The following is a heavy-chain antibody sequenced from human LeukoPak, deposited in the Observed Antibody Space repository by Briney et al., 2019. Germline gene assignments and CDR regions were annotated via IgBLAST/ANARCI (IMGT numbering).Heavy chain of an antibody. CDR3: ARRLLYGDPYYFDY. V-gene: IGHV5-51*01. Sequence: GESLQISCETSGYSFTSNWIAWVRQKPGKGLEWMGIIYPGDSETRYSPSFQGQVTISVDKSVRSAYLSWSSLRASDTAMYYCARRLLYGDPYYFDYWGQGTLVTVSS. J-gene: IGHJ4*02. CDR1: GYSFTSNW. CDR2: IYPGDSET. D-gene: IGHD4-17*01.